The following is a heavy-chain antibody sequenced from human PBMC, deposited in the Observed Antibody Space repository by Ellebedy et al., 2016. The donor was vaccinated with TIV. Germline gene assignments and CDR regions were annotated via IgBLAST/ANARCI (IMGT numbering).Heavy chain of an antibody. D-gene: IGHD1-1*01. CDR1: GFTFSSYS. CDR2: ISSSSYI. V-gene: IGHV3-21*01. Sequence: GESLKISCAASGFTFSSYSMNWVRQAPGKGLEWVSSISSSSYIYYADSVKGRFTISRDNAKNSLYLQMNSLRAEDTAVYYCVRVNGGSDYWGQGTLVTVSS. J-gene: IGHJ4*02. CDR3: VRVNGGSDY.